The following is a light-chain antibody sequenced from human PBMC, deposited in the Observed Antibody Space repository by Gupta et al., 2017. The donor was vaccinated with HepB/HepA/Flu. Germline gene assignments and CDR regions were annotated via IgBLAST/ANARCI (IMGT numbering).Light chain of an antibody. J-gene: IGLJ2*01. CDR2: EVN. V-gene: IGLV2-8*01. CDR3: SSYAGGAYLLA. Sequence: QSALTQPPSASGSPGQSVTISCTATPSDVGSYNFVSWYQHHPGKAPKLIIYEVNKRPSGVPDRFSGFKSGNTASLTVSGLQAEDEADYYCSSYAGGAYLLAFGGGTKLTVL. CDR1: PSDVGSYNF.